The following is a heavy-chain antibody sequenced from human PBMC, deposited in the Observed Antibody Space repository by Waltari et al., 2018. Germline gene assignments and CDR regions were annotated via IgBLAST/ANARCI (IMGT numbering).Heavy chain of an antibody. CDR2: IYYSGST. D-gene: IGHD5-12*01. CDR1: GGSISSYS. Sequence: QVQLQESGPGLVKPSETLSLTCTVSGGSISSYSWTWIRQPPGKGLEWIGYIYYSGSTNYNPSLKSRVTISVDTSKNQFSLKLSSVTAADTAVYYCAREKDGYNYYGNWGQGTLVTVSS. CDR3: AREKDGYNYYGN. J-gene: IGHJ4*02. V-gene: IGHV4-59*01.